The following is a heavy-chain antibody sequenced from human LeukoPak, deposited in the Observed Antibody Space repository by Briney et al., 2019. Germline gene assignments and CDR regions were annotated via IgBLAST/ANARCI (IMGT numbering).Heavy chain of an antibody. D-gene: IGHD3-22*01. CDR3: AKMVSNGSDKLDY. Sequence: GRSLRLSCAASGFTFSSYGMHWVRQAPGKGLEWVAVISYDGSNKYYADSAKGRFTISRDNSKNTLYLQMNSLRAEDTAVYYCAKMVSNGSDKLDYWGQGTLVTVSS. J-gene: IGHJ4*02. CDR2: ISYDGSNK. V-gene: IGHV3-30*18. CDR1: GFTFSSYG.